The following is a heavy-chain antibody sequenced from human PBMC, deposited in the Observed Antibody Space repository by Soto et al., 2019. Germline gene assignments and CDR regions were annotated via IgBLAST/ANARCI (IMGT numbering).Heavy chain of an antibody. CDR3: AREGRIAPRYYFDY. Sequence: GASVKVSCKASGGTFSSYAISWVRQAPGQGLEWMGGIIPIFGTANYAQKFQGRVTITADESTSTAYMELSSLRSEDTAVYYCAREGRIAPRYYFDYWGQGTLVTVSS. CDR1: GGTFSSYA. D-gene: IGHD6-13*01. J-gene: IGHJ4*02. V-gene: IGHV1-69*13. CDR2: IIPIFGTA.